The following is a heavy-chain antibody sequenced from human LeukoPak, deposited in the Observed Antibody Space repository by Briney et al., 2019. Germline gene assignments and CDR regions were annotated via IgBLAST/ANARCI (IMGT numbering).Heavy chain of an antibody. CDR3: TRRLDD. D-gene: IGHD3-16*01. CDR1: GFSFNSEW. Sequence: GGSLRLSCAASGFSFNSEWMDWVSQAPGKGLEWVANIRHDESEKNYLDSVKGRFTISRDNAQNSLYLQMNGLRVEDTAVYYCTRRLDDWGQGTLVTVSS. CDR2: IRHDESEK. J-gene: IGHJ4*02. V-gene: IGHV3-7*01.